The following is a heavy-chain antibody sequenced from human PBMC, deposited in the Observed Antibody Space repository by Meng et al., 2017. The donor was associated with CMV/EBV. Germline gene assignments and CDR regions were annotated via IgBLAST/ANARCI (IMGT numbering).Heavy chain of an antibody. CDR3: AREWGGIVVVPAAMGIDY. CDR1: GYSISSGYY. J-gene: IGHJ4*02. Sequence: SETLSLTCTVSGYSISSGYYWGWIRQPPGNGLEWIGSIYHSGSTYYNPSLKSRVTISVDTSKNQFSLKLSSVTAADTAVYYCAREWGGIVVVPAAMGIDYWGQGTLVTVSS. CDR2: IYHSGST. D-gene: IGHD2-2*01. V-gene: IGHV4-38-2*02.